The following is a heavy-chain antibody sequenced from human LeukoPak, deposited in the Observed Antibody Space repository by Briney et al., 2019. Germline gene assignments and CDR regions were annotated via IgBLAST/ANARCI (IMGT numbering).Heavy chain of an antibody. CDR1: GDSVSSNNGG. V-gene: IGHV6-1*01. Sequence: SQTLSLTCAISGDSVSSNNGGWNWIRQPPSRGLEWLGSTYYRSKWYNDYAGSLISRITISPDASKHQFSLQLYSVTPEDTAVYYCARDVGTTGWHTFDYWGQGPLVTVSS. CDR3: ARDVGTTGWHTFDY. D-gene: IGHD3-9*01. CDR2: TYYRSKWYN. J-gene: IGHJ4*02.